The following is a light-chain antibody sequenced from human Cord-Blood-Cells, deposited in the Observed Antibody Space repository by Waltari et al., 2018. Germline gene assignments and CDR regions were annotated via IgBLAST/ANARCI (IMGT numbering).Light chain of an antibody. CDR2: DVS. J-gene: IGLJ3*02. Sequence: QSALTQPASVSGSPGQSITIPGTGTSSDVGWYNYFSWYQQHPGKAPKLMIYDVSKRPSGVSNRFSGSKSGNTASLTISGLQAEDEADYYCSSYTSSSTWVFGGGTKLTVL. CDR1: SSDVGWYNY. V-gene: IGLV2-14*01. CDR3: SSYTSSSTWV.